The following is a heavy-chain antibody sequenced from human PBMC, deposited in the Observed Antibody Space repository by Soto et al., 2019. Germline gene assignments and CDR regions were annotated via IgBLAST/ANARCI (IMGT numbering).Heavy chain of an antibody. Sequence: QVQLVQSGADVKKPGSSVKVSCKASGGTFRISAISWLRQAPGQGLQWMGGIIPIIGTPNYAQKFQGGVSITADDSTSTAYMELSSLRSEDTAVYYCATGTFGVVSAQRFDYWGQGTLVTVSS. CDR2: IIPIIGTP. CDR1: GGTFRISA. V-gene: IGHV1-69*01. J-gene: IGHJ4*02. CDR3: ATGTFGVVSAQRFDY. D-gene: IGHD3-3*01.